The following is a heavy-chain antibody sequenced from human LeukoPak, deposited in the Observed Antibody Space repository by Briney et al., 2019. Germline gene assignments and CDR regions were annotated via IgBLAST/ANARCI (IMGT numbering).Heavy chain of an antibody. D-gene: IGHD6-19*01. Sequence: GGSLRLSCAASGFTFSSYEMNWVRQAPGKGLEWVSSISSSSSYIYYADSVKGRFTISRDNAKNSLYLQMNSLRAEDTAVYYCARGGRSIAVGYYMDVWGKGTTVTISS. CDR2: ISSSSSYI. V-gene: IGHV3-21*01. CDR1: GFTFSSYE. CDR3: ARGGRSIAVGYYMDV. J-gene: IGHJ6*03.